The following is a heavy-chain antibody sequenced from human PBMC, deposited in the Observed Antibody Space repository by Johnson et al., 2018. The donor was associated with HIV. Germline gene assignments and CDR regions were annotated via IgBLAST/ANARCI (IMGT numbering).Heavy chain of an antibody. CDR3: ARGGPYDSGIIDAFPSPSFL. V-gene: IGHV3-30-3*01. CDR2: TSYDGINK. Sequence: QVQLVESGGGVVQPGKSLRLSCAASGLTFSDFAMHWVRQAPGKGLEWVAVTSYDGINKYYATSVKGRFTISRDNSKNTLYLQMNSLRAEDTAVYYCARGGPYDSGIIDAFPSPSFLW. D-gene: IGHD3-10*01. CDR1: GLTFSDFA. J-gene: IGHJ2*01.